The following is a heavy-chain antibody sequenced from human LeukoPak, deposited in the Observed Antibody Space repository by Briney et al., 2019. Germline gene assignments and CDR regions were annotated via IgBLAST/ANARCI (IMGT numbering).Heavy chain of an antibody. CDR1: GYTFTGYY. J-gene: IGHJ3*02. Sequence: ASVKVSCKASGYTFTGYYMHWVRQAPGQGLEWMGWINPSGGSTSYAQKFQGRVTMTRDTSTSTVYMELSRLRSEDTAVYYCARSYDYVWGSYAVDIWGQGTMVTVSS. D-gene: IGHD3-16*01. CDR2: INPSGGST. V-gene: IGHV1-46*01. CDR3: ARSYDYVWGSYAVDI.